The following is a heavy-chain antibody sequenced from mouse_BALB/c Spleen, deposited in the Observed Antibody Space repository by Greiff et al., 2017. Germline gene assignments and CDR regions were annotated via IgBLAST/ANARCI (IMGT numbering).Heavy chain of an antibody. Sequence: VQLQQSGAELVKPGASVKLSCTASGFNIKDTYMHWVKQRPEQGLEWIGRIDPANGNTKYDPKFQGKATITADTSSNTAYLQLSSLTSEDTAVYYCARSYDYDRGNYFDYWGQGTTLTVSS. D-gene: IGHD2-4*01. J-gene: IGHJ2*01. V-gene: IGHV14-3*02. CDR3: ARSYDYDRGNYFDY. CDR2: IDPANGNT. CDR1: GFNIKDTY.